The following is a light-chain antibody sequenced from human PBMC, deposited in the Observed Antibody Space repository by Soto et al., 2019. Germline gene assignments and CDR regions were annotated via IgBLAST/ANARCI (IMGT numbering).Light chain of an antibody. CDR3: QQYSHWPT. V-gene: IGKV3-15*01. CDR2: GAS. Sequence: EVVMTQSPATLSVSPGERATLSCRASQSVSTNLAWYQQRPGQDPRLLIYGASTRASGFPARFSGSGSGTEFILTISSLQSEDFAVYYCQQYSHWPTFGQGTKVVIK. CDR1: QSVSTN. J-gene: IGKJ1*01.